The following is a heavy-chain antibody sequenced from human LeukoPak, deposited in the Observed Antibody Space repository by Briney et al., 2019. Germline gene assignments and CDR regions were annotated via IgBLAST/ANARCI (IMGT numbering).Heavy chain of an antibody. CDR3: ARATTADGDFDY. V-gene: IGHV3-21*01. Sequence: GGSLRLSCAASGFTFSSYSMNWVRQAPGKGLEWASSISSSSSYIYYADSVKGRFTISRDNAKNSLYLQMNSLRAEDTAVYYCARATTADGDFDYWGQGTLVTVSS. J-gene: IGHJ4*02. CDR1: GFTFSSYS. CDR2: ISSSSSYI. D-gene: IGHD2-21*02.